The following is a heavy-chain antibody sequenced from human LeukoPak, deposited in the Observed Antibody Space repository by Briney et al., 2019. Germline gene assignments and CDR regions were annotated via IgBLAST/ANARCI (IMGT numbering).Heavy chain of an antibody. V-gene: IGHV4-38-2*02. CDR3: ARDCSSTSCRRGWFDL. J-gene: IGHJ5*02. D-gene: IGHD2-2*01. CDR2: IYHSGST. Sequence: PSETLSLTCTVSGYSISSGYYWGWIRPPPGKGLEWIGSIYHSGSTFYNPSLKSRVTISVDTSKNQFSMKLSSVTAADTAVYYCARDCSSTSCRRGWFDLWGQGTLVTVSS. CDR1: GYSISSGYY.